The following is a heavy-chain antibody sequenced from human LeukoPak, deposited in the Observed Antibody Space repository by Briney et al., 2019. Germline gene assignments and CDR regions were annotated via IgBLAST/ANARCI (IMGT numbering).Heavy chain of an antibody. V-gene: IGHV4-59*01. Sequence: SETLSLTCTVSGGSISSYHWSWIPQPPGKGLEWIGHIYYTGSTNYNPSLKSRVTISLDTSKNQFSLKLSSVTAADTAVYYCTRSLGVVIHGGMDVWGQGTTVTVSS. CDR2: IYYTGST. D-gene: IGHD3-3*01. CDR3: TRSLGVVIHGGMDV. J-gene: IGHJ6*02. CDR1: GGSISSYH.